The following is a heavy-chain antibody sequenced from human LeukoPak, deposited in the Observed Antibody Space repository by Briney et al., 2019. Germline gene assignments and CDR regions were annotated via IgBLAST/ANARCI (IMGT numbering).Heavy chain of an antibody. D-gene: IGHD3-9*01. J-gene: IGHJ4*02. CDR1: GFTFSSYW. V-gene: IGHV3-7*01. CDR2: IKEDGSEK. Sequence: PGGSLRLSCAASGFTFSSYWMSWVRQAPGKGLEWVANIKEDGSEKYYVDSVKGRFSISRDNAKNSPYLQMNSLRAEDTAVYYCARDGNILTGYYADYWGQGTLVTVSS. CDR3: ARDGNILTGYYADY.